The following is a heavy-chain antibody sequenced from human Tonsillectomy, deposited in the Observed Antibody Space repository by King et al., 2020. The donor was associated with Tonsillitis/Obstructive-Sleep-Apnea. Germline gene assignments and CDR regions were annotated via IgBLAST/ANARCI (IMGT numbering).Heavy chain of an antibody. Sequence: VQLVESGGGLVQLGGSLRLSCAASGFTFNSYEMNWVRQAPGKGLEWVSYISSSGSTIYYADSVKGRFTISRDNAKNSLYLQMNSLRAEDTAVYYCARDGYYGMDVWGQGTTVIVSS. V-gene: IGHV3-48*03. CDR3: ARDGYYGMDV. J-gene: IGHJ6*02. CDR1: GFTFNSYE. CDR2: ISSSGSTI.